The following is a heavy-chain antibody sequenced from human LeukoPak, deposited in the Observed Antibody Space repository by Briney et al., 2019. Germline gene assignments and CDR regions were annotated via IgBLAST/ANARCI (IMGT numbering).Heavy chain of an antibody. D-gene: IGHD6-13*01. J-gene: IGHJ3*02. Sequence: SETLSFTCTVSGGSISSYYWSWIRQPPGKGLEWIGYIYYSGSTNYNPSLKSRVTISVDTSKNQFSLKLSSVTAADTAVYYCARGRYSSSWLDAFDIWGQGTMVTVSS. V-gene: IGHV4-59*01. CDR3: ARGRYSSSWLDAFDI. CDR2: IYYSGST. CDR1: GGSISSYY.